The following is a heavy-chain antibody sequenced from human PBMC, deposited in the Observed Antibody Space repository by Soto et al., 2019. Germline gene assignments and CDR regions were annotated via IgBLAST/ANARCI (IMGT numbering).Heavy chain of an antibody. CDR3: ARGLNDDS. CDR1: GFSIGGNP. J-gene: IGHJ4*02. D-gene: IGHD1-1*01. CDR2: IHTVGST. Sequence: GGSLRLSCEVSGFSIGGNPMSWVRQAPGQGLEWVASIHTVGSTYYADSVQGRFTISRDNSKNTLFLQMNSLRVGDTAIYFCARGLNDDSWGQGTPVTVSS. V-gene: IGHV3-53*01.